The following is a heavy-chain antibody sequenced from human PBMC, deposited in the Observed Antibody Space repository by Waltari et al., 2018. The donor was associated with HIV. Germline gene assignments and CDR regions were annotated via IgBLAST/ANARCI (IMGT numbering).Heavy chain of an antibody. V-gene: IGHV4-34*01. J-gene: IGHJ4*02. CDR1: GGSFSGYY. CDR2: INHSGST. CDR3: ARGLRYFDRGRGYFDY. Sequence: QVQLQQWGAGLLKPSETLSLTCAVYGGSFSGYYWSWIRQPPGKGLEWIGEINHSGSTNYNPSLKSRVTISVDTSKNQFSLKLSSVTAADTAVYYCARGLRYFDRGRGYFDYWGQGTLVTVSS. D-gene: IGHD3-9*01.